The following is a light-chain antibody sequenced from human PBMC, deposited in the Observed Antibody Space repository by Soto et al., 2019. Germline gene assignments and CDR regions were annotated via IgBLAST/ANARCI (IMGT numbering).Light chain of an antibody. J-gene: IGKJ5*01. CDR2: GAS. V-gene: IGKV3-20*01. CDR1: PSVTNGP. Sequence: IVVTRCPGTMTVSTGERATLSCGAIPSVTNGPPAWYQQRPGLPPRLLIYGASSRAPGIPDRFSGSGSGTDFTPTISRLEPEDFALYFCQQHGDSHPGTFGQGTRLEI. CDR3: QQHGDSHPGT.